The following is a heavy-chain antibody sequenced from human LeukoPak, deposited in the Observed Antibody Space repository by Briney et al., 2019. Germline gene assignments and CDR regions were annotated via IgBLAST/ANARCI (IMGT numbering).Heavy chain of an antibody. CDR2: IYYSGST. Sequence: SETLSLTCTVSDGSISSYYWSWIRQPPGKGLEWIGYIYYSGSTNYNPSLKSRVTISVDTSKNQFSLKLSSVTAADTAVYYCARDLGYSSSRVENWFDPWGQGTLVTISS. J-gene: IGHJ5*02. CDR3: ARDLGYSSSRVENWFDP. V-gene: IGHV4-59*01. D-gene: IGHD6-13*01. CDR1: DGSISSYY.